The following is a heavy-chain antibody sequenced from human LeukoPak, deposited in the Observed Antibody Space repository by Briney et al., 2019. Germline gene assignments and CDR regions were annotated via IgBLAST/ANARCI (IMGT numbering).Heavy chain of an antibody. D-gene: IGHD1-26*01. J-gene: IGHJ3*02. CDR3: ARDSSSGSYDTNAFDI. CDR1: GFTFSSYA. V-gene: IGHV3-64*01. Sequence: PGGSLRLSCADSGFTFSSYAMHWVRQAPGKGLEYVSAISSNGGSTYYANSVKGRFTISRDNSKNTQYLQMGSLRAEDMAVHYCARDSSSGSYDTNAFDIWGQGTMVTVSS. CDR2: ISSNGGST.